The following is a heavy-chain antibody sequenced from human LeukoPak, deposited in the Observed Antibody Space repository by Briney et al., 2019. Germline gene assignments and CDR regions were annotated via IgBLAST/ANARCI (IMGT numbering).Heavy chain of an antibody. CDR2: INPSGGST. J-gene: IGHJ4*02. CDR1: GYTFTSYY. Sequence: ASVKVSCKASGYTFTSYYMHWVRQAPGQGLEWMGIINPSGGSTSYAQKFQGRVTITADKSTSTAYMELSSLRSEDTAVYYCARGPLGIVGATIADYWGQGTLVTVSS. V-gene: IGHV1-46*01. CDR3: ARGPLGIVGATIADY. D-gene: IGHD1-26*01.